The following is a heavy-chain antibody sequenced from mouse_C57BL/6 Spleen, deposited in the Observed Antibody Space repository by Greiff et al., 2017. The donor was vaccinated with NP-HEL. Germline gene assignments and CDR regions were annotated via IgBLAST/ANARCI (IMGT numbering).Heavy chain of an antibody. CDR3: AKDNSYAMDY. Sequence: VQLQQSGAELVRPGASVKLSCKASGYTFTDYYINWVKQRPGQGLEWIARIYPGSGSTYYNQKFKGKATLTAEKSSSTAYMQLSSLTSEDSAVYFCAKDNSYAMDYWGQGTSVTVSS. V-gene: IGHV1-76*01. CDR1: GYTFTDYY. D-gene: IGHD1-3*01. CDR2: IYPGSGST. J-gene: IGHJ4*01.